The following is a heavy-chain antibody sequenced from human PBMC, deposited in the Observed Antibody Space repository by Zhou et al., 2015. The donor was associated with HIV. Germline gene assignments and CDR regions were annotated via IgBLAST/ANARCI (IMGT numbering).Heavy chain of an antibody. CDR3: ARDRGGAARPGWRYFDL. CDR1: GGTFSSYT. Sequence: QVQLVQSGAEVKKPGSSVKVSCKASGGTFSSYTISWVRQAPGQGLEWMGWINTGNAKTKYSQKFQGRVTITRDTSATTAYMELSSLTFEDTAVYYCARDRGGAARPGWRYFDLWGRGTLVTVSS. CDR2: INTGNAKT. J-gene: IGHJ2*01. V-gene: IGHV1-3*04. D-gene: IGHD6-6*01.